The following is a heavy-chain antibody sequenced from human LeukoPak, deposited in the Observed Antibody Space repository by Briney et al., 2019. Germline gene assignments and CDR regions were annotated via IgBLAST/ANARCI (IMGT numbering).Heavy chain of an antibody. CDR2: VYSGGNT. CDR3: ARGNVAYKLNY. Sequence: SGGSLRLSCAASGFTVSSNYMSWVRQAPGKGLEWVSVVYSGGNTYYADSVKGRFTISRDTSNNTLYLQMSSLRVEDTAVYYCARGNVAYKLNYWGQGTLVTVSS. D-gene: IGHD2-2*01. V-gene: IGHV3-66*01. CDR1: GFTVSSNY. J-gene: IGHJ4*02.